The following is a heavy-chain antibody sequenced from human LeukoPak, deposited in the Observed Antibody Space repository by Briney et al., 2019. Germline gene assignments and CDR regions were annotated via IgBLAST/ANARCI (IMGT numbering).Heavy chain of an antibody. Sequence: GGSLRLSCGVAGFTLSDYYMSWIRQAPGKGLEWISDISSRDGTINFADSVRGRFAVSWDNGKNSLFLQMNSLRADDTAVYYCARETVPGTFDYWGQGALVTVSS. D-gene: IGHD6-19*01. CDR2: ISSRDGTI. CDR3: ARETVPGTFDY. CDR1: GFTLSDYY. J-gene: IGHJ4*02. V-gene: IGHV3-11*01.